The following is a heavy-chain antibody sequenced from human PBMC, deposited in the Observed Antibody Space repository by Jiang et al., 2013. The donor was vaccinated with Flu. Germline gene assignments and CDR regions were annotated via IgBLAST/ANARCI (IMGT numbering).Heavy chain of an antibody. CDR2: ISPSGGST. CDR3: ARGWELRDPQNQFDY. J-gene: IGHJ4*02. Sequence: WMGIISPSGGSTSYAQKFQGRVTMTRDTSTSTVYMELSSLRSEDTAVYYCARGWELRDPQNQFDYWGQGTLVTVSS. D-gene: IGHD1-26*01. V-gene: IGHV1-46*03.